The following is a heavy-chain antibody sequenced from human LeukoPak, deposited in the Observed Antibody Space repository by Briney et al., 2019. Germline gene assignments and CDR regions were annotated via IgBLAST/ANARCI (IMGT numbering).Heavy chain of an antibody. CDR3: ARYSSGFDY. D-gene: IGHD3-22*01. J-gene: IGHJ4*02. CDR2: ISYDGSNK. CDR1: GFTFSSYA. V-gene: IGHV3-30-3*01. Sequence: GGSLRLSCAASGFTFSSYAMHWVRQAPGKGLEWVAVISYDGSNKYYADSVKGRFTISRDNSKNTLYLQMNSLRAEDTAVYYCARYSSGFDYWGQGTLVTVSS.